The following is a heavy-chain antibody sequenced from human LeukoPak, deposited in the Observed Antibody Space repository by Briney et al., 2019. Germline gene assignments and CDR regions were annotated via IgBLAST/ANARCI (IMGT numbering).Heavy chain of an antibody. Sequence: SETLSLTCTVSGGSIRSSYYYWGWIRQPPGKGLEWIGSIYDSGSTYYNPSLKSRVTISVDTSKNQFSLKLNSVTAADTAVYYCARGKWELLSHYWCFDLWGRGTLVTVSS. J-gene: IGHJ2*01. V-gene: IGHV4-39*01. D-gene: IGHD1-26*01. CDR3: ARGKWELLSHYWCFDL. CDR1: GGSIRSSYYY. CDR2: IYDSGST.